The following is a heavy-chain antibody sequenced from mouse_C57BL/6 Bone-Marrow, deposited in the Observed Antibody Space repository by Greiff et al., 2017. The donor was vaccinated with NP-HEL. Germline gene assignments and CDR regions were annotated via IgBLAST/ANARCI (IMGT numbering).Heavy chain of an antibody. Sequence: QVQLQQPGAELVKPGASVKMSCKASGYTFTSYWITWVKQRPGQGLEWIGDIYPGSGSTNYNEKFKGKATLTVDTSSSTAYMQRSSLTSEDSAVYYGAREEFITTQAEDCGFAYGGRGTRVTVS. D-gene: IGHD1-1*01. CDR2: IYPGSGST. J-gene: IGHJ3*01. CDR3: AREEFITTQAEDCGFAY. CDR1: GYTFTSYW. V-gene: IGHV1-55*01.